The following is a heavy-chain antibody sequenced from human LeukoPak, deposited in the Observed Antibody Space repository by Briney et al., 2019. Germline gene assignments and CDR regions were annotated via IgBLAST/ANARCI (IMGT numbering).Heavy chain of an antibody. CDR2: IVVGSGNT. CDR1: GFTFTSSA. D-gene: IGHD1-26*01. Sequence: ASVKVSCKASGFTFTSSAMQWVRQARGQRLEWIGWIVVGSGNTNYAQKFQERVTITRDMSTSTAYMELRSLRSDDTAVYYCARDHIVGATTSVYFQHWGQGTLVTVSS. V-gene: IGHV1-58*02. J-gene: IGHJ1*01. CDR3: ARDHIVGATTSVYFQH.